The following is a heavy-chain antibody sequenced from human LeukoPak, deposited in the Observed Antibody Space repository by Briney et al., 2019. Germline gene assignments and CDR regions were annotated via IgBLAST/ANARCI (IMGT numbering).Heavy chain of an antibody. J-gene: IGHJ6*03. Sequence: GGSLRLSCAASGFTFSSYTIKWVRQAPGKGLEHVSAIISNGGSTHYTDSVKGRFSISRDNSKNAVYLQMGSLRPEDMAVYYCARSGYDFWSGYHYYYYYMDVWGKGTTVTVSS. CDR2: IISNGGST. CDR1: GFTFSSYT. D-gene: IGHD3-3*01. CDR3: ARSGYDFWSGYHYYYYYMDV. V-gene: IGHV3-64*02.